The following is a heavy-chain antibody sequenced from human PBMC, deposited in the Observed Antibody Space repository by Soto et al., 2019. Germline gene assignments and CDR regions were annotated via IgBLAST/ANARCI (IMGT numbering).Heavy chain of an antibody. CDR1: DGSISSYY. V-gene: IGHV4-59*01. J-gene: IGHJ6*02. CDR3: SRERIVVVQAYSHYGMDV. D-gene: IGHD2-2*01. CDR2: IYYSGST. Sequence: SEPLSLTCTVSDGSISSYYWSWIRQPTGKGLEWIGYIYYSGSTNYNPSLKSRVTISVDTSKNQFSLKLSSVTAADTAVYYCSRERIVVVQAYSHYGMDVRGQGPTVTVAS.